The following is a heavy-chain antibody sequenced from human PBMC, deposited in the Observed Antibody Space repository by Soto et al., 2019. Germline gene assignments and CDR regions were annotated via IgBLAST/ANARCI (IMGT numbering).Heavy chain of an antibody. Sequence: QVQLVQSGAEVKKPGSSVKVSCKASGGTFSSYAISWVRQAPGQGLEWMGGIIPIFGTANYAQKFQGRVTNTADESTSTANMELSSRRSEDTAVYYCARGGWMVRGVMRLFDYWGQGTLVTVSS. J-gene: IGHJ4*02. D-gene: IGHD3-10*01. CDR2: IIPIFGTA. V-gene: IGHV1-69*01. CDR1: GGTFSSYA. CDR3: ARGGWMVRGVMRLFDY.